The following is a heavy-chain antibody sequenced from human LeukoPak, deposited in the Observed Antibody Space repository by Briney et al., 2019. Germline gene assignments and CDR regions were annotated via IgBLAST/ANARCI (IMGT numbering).Heavy chain of an antibody. CDR3: ARITYYDILTGYYSLYYFDY. V-gene: IGHV4-39*01. J-gene: IGHJ4*02. Sequence: SETLSLTCTVSGGSISSSSYYWGWIRQPPGKGLEWIGSIYYSGSTYYNPSLKSRVTISVDTSKNQFSLKLSSVTAADTAVYYCARITYYDILTGYYSLYYFDYWGQGTLVTVPS. D-gene: IGHD3-9*01. CDR2: IYYSGST. CDR1: GGSISSSSYY.